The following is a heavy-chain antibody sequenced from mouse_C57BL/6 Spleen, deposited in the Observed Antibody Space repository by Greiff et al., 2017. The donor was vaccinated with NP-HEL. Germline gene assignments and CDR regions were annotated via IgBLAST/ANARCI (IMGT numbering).Heavy chain of an antibody. Sequence: VQLQESGPGLVQPSQSLSITCTVSGFSLTSYGVHWVRPSPGKGLEWLGVIWSGGSTDYNAAFISRLSISKDNSKSQVFFKMNSLQADDTAIYYCARKGDDYFDYWGQGTTLTVSS. V-gene: IGHV2-2*01. CDR2: IWSGGST. J-gene: IGHJ2*01. D-gene: IGHD3-3*01. CDR3: ARKGDDYFDY. CDR1: GFSLTSYG.